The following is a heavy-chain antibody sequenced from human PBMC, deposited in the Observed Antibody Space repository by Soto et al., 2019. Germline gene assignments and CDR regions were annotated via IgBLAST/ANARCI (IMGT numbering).Heavy chain of an antibody. V-gene: IGHV2-5*02. CDR1: GFSLSTSGVG. CDR2: IYWDDDK. J-gene: IGHJ3*02. Sequence: SGPTLVNPTQTLTLTCTFSGFSLSTSGVGVGWIRQPPGKALEWLALIYWDDDKRYSPSLNRRLTTTKDTSKNQVVLKRTNMDPVDTATYYCAHRQWLRGAFDIWGQGTMVTVSS. CDR3: AHRQWLRGAFDI. D-gene: IGHD5-12*01.